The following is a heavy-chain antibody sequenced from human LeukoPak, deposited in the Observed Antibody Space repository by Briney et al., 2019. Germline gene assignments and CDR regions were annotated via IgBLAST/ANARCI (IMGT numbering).Heavy chain of an antibody. D-gene: IGHD3-10*01. J-gene: IGHJ4*02. CDR2: MNPNSGNT. CDR3: ARGPRWFGELPDDY. Sequence: ASVKVSCKASGYTFTSYDINWVRQATGQGLEWMGWMNPNSGNTGYAQKFQGRVTMTRNTSIGTAYMELSSLRSEDTAVYYCARGPRWFGELPDDYWGQGTLVTVSS. CDR1: GYTFTSYD. V-gene: IGHV1-8*01.